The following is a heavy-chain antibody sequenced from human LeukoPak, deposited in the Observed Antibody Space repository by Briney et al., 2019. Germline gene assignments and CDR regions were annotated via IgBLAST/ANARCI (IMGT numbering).Heavy chain of an antibody. CDR3: AREGFYASGNYPTFYFDS. V-gene: IGHV3-30*04. J-gene: IGHJ4*02. CDR2: MSSDSKAT. Sequence: GGSLRLSCAASGFTFSSYAMHWVRQAPGKGLDWVAVMSSDSKATYYGASVKGRFTVSRDKSRDMLYLQMNSLSPDDAGTYFCAREGFYASGNYPTFYFDSWGQGVLVTVSS. CDR1: GFTFSSYA. D-gene: IGHD3-10*01.